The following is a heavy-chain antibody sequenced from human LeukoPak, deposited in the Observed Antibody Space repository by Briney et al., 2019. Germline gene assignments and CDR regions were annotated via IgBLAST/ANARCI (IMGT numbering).Heavy chain of an antibody. CDR3: ARRPGLGGGWYVFYYYYGMDV. CDR2: IYYSGST. V-gene: IGHV4-39*01. CDR1: GGSISSSSYY. J-gene: IGHJ6*02. D-gene: IGHD6-19*01. Sequence: KPSETLSLTCTVSGGSISSSSYYWGWIRQPPGKGLEWIGSIYYSGSTYYNPSLKSRVTISVDTSKNQFSLKLSSVTAADTAVYYCARRPGLGGGWYVFYYYYGMDVWGQGTTVTVSS.